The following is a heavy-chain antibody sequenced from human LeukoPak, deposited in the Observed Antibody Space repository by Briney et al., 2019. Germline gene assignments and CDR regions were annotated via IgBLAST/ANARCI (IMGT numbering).Heavy chain of an antibody. CDR3: AREPTYSSSWYTSCDY. V-gene: IGHV3-48*01. D-gene: IGHD6-13*01. J-gene: IGHJ4*02. Sequence: GGSLRLSCAASGFTFSSYNMNWVRQAPGKGLEWVSYITLSSSSIYYADSVKGRFTISRDNAKNSLYLQMNSLRAEDTAVYYCAREPTYSSSWYTSCDYWGQGTLVTVSS. CDR1: GFTFSSYN. CDR2: ITLSSSSI.